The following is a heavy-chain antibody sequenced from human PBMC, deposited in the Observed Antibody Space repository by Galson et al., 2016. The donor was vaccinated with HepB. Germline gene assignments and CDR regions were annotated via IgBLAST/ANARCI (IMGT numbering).Heavy chain of an antibody. V-gene: IGHV3-23*01. J-gene: IGHJ4*02. CDR1: GFTFNSYA. CDR2: ISASGQTT. CDR3: ARKWAYDRTIIDY. Sequence: SLRLSCAASGFTFNSYAMSWVRQAPGKGLEWVAGISASGQTTFYADSVTGRFTISRDNSKNTLYLQMNSLRPEDTAVYYCARKWAYDRTIIDYWGQGTLVTVSS. D-gene: IGHD3-22*01.